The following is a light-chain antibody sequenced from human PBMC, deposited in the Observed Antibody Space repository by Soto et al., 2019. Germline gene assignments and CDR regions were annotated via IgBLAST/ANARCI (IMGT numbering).Light chain of an antibody. CDR3: GTWDSSLSGVV. Sequence: QSVLTQPPSVSAAPGQKVTISCSGSSSNIGKNYVSWYQLLPGTAPKLLIYDNNKRPSGIPDRFSGSKSGTSATLGITGLQTGDEADYYCGTWDSSLSGVVFGGGTQLTVL. V-gene: IGLV1-51*01. CDR2: DNN. CDR1: SSNIGKNY. J-gene: IGLJ2*01.